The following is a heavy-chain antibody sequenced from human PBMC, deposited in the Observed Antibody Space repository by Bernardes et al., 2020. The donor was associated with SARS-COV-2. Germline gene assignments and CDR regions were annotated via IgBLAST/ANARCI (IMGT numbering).Heavy chain of an antibody. V-gene: IGHV1-24*01. CDR2: FDPEDGET. D-gene: IGHD3-22*01. J-gene: IGHJ4*02. CDR1: GYSLSELC. CDR3: ATGAATYYYDSRGYYRLDY. Sequence: ASVKVSCKVSGYSLSELCIHWVRQAPGKGLEWMGSFDPEDGETIYAQKFQGRVTMTEDTSTDTAYMELSSLRSEDTAVYYCATGAATYYYDSRGYYRLDYWGRGTLVTVSS.